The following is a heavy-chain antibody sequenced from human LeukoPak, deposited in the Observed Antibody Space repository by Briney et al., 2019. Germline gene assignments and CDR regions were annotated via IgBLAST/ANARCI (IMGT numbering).Heavy chain of an antibody. J-gene: IGHJ4*02. V-gene: IGHV3-64D*09. D-gene: IGHD3-22*01. Sequence: GGSLRLSCSASGFTFSSYIMHWARHAPGKGLEYVSAITSNGDTTYYADSVKGRVTISRDNSKNTLYLQMSSLRAEDTAVYYCVKDDSYYYDSSGRDSWGQGTLVTVSS. CDR3: VKDDSYYYDSSGRDS. CDR1: GFTFSSYI. CDR2: ITSNGDTT.